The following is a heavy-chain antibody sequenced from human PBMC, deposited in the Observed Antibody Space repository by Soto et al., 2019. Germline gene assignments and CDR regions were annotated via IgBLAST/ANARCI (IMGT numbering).Heavy chain of an antibody. Sequence: GGSLRLSCAASGFTFSSYAMHWVRQAPGKGLEWVAVISYDGSNKYYADSVKGRFTISRDNSKNTLYLQMNSLRAEDTAVYYCARDRRGMMVTPPNWFDPWGQGTLVTVSS. J-gene: IGHJ5*02. V-gene: IGHV3-30-3*01. CDR1: GFTFSSYA. D-gene: IGHD2-21*02. CDR2: ISYDGSNK. CDR3: ARDRRGMMVTPPNWFDP.